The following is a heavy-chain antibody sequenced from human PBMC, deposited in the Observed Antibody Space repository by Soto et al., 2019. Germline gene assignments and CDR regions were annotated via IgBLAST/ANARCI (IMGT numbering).Heavy chain of an antibody. J-gene: IGHJ4*02. V-gene: IGHV3-15*01. CDR3: TTELPSHYDSSGLFDY. Sequence: AGGSLRLSCAASGFTFSNAWMSWVRQAPGKGPEWVGRIKSKTDGGTTDYAAPVKGRFTISRDDSKNTLYLQMNSLKTEDTAVYYCTTELPSHYDSSGLFDYWGQGTLVTVSS. D-gene: IGHD3-22*01. CDR2: IKSKTDGGTT. CDR1: GFTFSNAW.